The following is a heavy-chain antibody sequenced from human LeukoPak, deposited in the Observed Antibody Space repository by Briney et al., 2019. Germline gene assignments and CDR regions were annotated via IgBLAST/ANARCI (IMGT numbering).Heavy chain of an antibody. V-gene: IGHV4-39*01. CDR2: MYYSGST. CDR3: ARLDASLTYAMGSYPDY. CDR1: GDSMSSSSFY. J-gene: IGHJ4*02. D-gene: IGHD3-16*02. Sequence: SETLSLTCSVSGDSMSSSSFYWGWIRQPPGMGLEWIGSMYYSGSTYYNPSLKSRVTISAETSKNQFSLRLTSVTAGDTAVYYCARLDASLTYAMGSYPDYWGPGTLVTVSS.